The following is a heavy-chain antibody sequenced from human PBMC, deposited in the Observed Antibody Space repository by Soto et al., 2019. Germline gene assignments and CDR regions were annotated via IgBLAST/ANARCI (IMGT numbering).Heavy chain of an antibody. CDR2: INHSGST. V-gene: IGHV4-39*07. Sequence: PSETLSLTCTVSGDSITSATHYFICIRQPPWNGLELIGEINHSGSTNYNPSLKSRVTISVDTSKNQFSLKLSSVTAADTAVYYCARGPIYGMDVWGQGTTVTVSS. CDR1: GDSITSATHY. CDR3: ARGPIYGMDV. D-gene: IGHD5-12*01. J-gene: IGHJ6*02.